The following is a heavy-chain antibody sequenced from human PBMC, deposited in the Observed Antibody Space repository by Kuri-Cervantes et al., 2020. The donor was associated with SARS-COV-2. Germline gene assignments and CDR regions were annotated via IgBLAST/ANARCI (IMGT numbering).Heavy chain of an antibody. CDR3: ARDWRTMIVEGVGY. CDR2: IWYDGSNK. D-gene: IGHD3-22*01. CDR1: GFTFSSYG. J-gene: IGHJ4*02. Sequence: LSLTCAASGFTFSSYGMHWVRQAPGKGLEWVAVIWYDGSNKYYADSVKGRFTISRDNSKNTLYLQMNSLRAEDTAVYYCARDWRTMIVEGVGYWGQGTLVTCAS. V-gene: IGHV3-33*01.